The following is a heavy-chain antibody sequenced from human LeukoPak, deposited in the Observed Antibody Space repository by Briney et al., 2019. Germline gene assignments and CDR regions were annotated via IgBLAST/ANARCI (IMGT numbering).Heavy chain of an antibody. Sequence: SGTLSLTCAVSVGSISSGNWWSWVRQSPGKGLEWIGEIYHNGTANYNPSLQSRVTISADRFTNHFSLKLTSVTAADTAVYYCATAPILRGEGGEHFKYGMDVWGQGTTVSVSS. V-gene: IGHV4-4*02. CDR1: VGSISSGNW. CDR3: ATAPILRGEGGEHFKYGMDV. CDR2: IYHNGTA. D-gene: IGHD2-2*02. J-gene: IGHJ6*02.